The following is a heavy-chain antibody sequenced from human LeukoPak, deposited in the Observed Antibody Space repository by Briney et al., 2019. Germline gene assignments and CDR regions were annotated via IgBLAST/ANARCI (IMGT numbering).Heavy chain of an antibody. V-gene: IGHV3-23*01. J-gene: IGHJ6*02. D-gene: IGHD6-13*01. Sequence: GGSLRLSCAASGFTFSSYAMSWVRQAPGKGLEWVSAISGSGGSTYYADSVKGRFTISRDNSKNTLYLQMNSLRAEDTAVYYCAKHLRQQLVQGPIDVWGQGTTVTVSS. CDR2: ISGSGGST. CDR1: GFTFSSYA. CDR3: AKHLRQQLVQGPIDV.